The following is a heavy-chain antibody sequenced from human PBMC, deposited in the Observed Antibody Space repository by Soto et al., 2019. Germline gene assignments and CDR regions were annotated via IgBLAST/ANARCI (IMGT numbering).Heavy chain of an antibody. Sequence: GGSLRLSCAASGFTFRDHAMHWVRQAPGKGREWLAIIWNDGSNKFYAGSVQGRFTISRDNSKNTVYLQMDTLSAEDTAVYYCARALFPDVDIYAMDVWGQGTTVTVSS. CDR3: ARALFPDVDIYAMDV. V-gene: IGHV3-33*01. CDR1: GFTFRDHA. CDR2: IWNDGSNK. D-gene: IGHD5-12*01. J-gene: IGHJ6*02.